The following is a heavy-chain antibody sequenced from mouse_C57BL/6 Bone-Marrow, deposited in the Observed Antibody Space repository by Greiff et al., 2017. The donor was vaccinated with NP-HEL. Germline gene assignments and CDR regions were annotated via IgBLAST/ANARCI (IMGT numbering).Heavy chain of an antibody. D-gene: IGHD1-1*01. CDR2: INPNNGGT. Sequence: EVQRVESGPELVKPGASVKIPCKASGYTFTDYNMDWVKQSHGKSLEWIGDINPNNGGTIYNQKFKGKATLTVDKSSSTAYMELRSLTSEDTAVYYCARNFYYGSRAWFAYWGQGTLVTVSA. J-gene: IGHJ3*01. CDR1: GYTFTDYN. CDR3: ARNFYYGSRAWFAY. V-gene: IGHV1-18*01.